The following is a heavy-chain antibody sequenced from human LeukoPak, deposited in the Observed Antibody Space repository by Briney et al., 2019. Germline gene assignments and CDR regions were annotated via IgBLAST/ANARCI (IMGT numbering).Heavy chain of an antibody. J-gene: IGHJ4*02. CDR3: ARSLWPEDY. CDR1: GFTFTSYS. CDR2: ISNRGDYI. V-gene: IGHV3-21*01. Sequence: PGGSLRLSCSASGFTFTSYSMNWVRQAPGKGLEWVSSISNRGDYIYYANSVKGRFTISRDDAKNSVDLQMNSLRVEDTAVYYCARSLWPEDYWGQGTLVTVSS. D-gene: IGHD2-15*01.